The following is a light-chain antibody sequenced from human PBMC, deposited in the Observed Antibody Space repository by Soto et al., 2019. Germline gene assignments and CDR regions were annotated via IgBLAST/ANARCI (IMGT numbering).Light chain of an antibody. CDR3: QQYNNWPPRT. V-gene: IGKV3-15*01. CDR1: QSISNS. CDR2: GAS. J-gene: IGKJ2*01. Sequence: EIVMTQSPASLSVSPGETATLSCRASQSISNSLAWYQQKPGQAPSLLIYGASTRATGIPARFSGSGSGTEFTHTISCLQSEDSALYYCQQYNNWPPRTFGQGTKLEIK.